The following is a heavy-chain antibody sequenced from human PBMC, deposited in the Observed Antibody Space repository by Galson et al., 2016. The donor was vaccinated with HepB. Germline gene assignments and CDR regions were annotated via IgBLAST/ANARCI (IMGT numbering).Heavy chain of an antibody. V-gene: IGHV4-39*01. J-gene: IGHJ6*02. CDR3: ARHMFSSGPPSPFYYFGMDV. D-gene: IGHD6-19*01. Sequence: SETLSLTCTVSGGSINDNYYYWGWIRQPPGKGLEWIASIYYTGKTYYSPSLKSRATISVDTSKNQFSLQLRSVTAADTGVYYCARHMFSSGPPSPFYYFGMDVWGQGITVTVS. CDR2: IYYTGKT. CDR1: GGSINDNYYY.